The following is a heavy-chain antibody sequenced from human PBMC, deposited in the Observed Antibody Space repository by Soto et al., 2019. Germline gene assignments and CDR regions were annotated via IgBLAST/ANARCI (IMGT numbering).Heavy chain of an antibody. CDR1: GFTFSSYA. J-gene: IGHJ6*02. Sequence: EVQLLESGGGLVQPGGSLRLSCAASGFTFSSYAMSLVRQAPGKGLEWVSAISGSGGSTYYADSVKGRFTISRDNSKNTLYMQMNSLRAEDTAVYYCAKDMGYCSSTSCSPYYGMDVWGQGTTVTVSS. CDR3: AKDMGYCSSTSCSPYYGMDV. D-gene: IGHD2-2*01. CDR2: ISGSGGST. V-gene: IGHV3-23*01.